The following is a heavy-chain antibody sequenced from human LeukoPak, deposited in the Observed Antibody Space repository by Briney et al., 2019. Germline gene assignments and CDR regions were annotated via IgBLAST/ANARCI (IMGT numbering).Heavy chain of an antibody. Sequence: GGSLRLSCAASGFTFSNYGMHWVRQAPGKGLEWVTFIRDDGSNKYYADSVKGRFTISRDNSKNTLYLQMNSLRAEDTAVYYCARVSDIYYYDSSGYYLDYWGQGTLVTVSS. CDR1: GFTFSNYG. V-gene: IGHV3-30*02. CDR3: ARVSDIYYYDSSGYYLDY. J-gene: IGHJ4*02. D-gene: IGHD3-22*01. CDR2: IRDDGSNK.